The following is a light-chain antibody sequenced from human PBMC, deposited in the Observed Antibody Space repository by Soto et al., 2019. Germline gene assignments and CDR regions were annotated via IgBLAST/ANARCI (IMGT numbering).Light chain of an antibody. CDR1: QSVLYSSNKKNN. J-gene: IGKJ1*01. CDR2: WAS. V-gene: IGKV4-1*01. CDR3: QQYESTPWT. Sequence: DVVMTQSPDSLALSLGERATINCKSSQSVLYSSNKKNNLAWYQQKPGQPPKLLIYWASTRESGVPDRFSGSGSGTDFTLTISSLQAEDVAVYYCQQYESTPWTFGQGTKVEIK.